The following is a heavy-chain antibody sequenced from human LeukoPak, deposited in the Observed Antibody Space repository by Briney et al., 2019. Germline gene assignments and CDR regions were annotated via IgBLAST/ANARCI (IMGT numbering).Heavy chain of an antibody. Sequence: PGGSLRLSCAASGFTVSSNYMSWVRQAPGKGLEWVSVIYSGGSTYYADSVKGRFTISRDNSKNTLYLQMNGLRAEDTAVYYCARGIVGAHEAFDYWGQGTLVTVSS. D-gene: IGHD1-26*01. V-gene: IGHV3-53*01. J-gene: IGHJ4*02. CDR2: IYSGGST. CDR3: ARGIVGAHEAFDY. CDR1: GFTVSSNY.